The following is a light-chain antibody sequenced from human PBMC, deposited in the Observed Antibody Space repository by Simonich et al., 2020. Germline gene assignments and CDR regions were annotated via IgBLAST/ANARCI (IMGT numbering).Light chain of an antibody. J-gene: IGLJ2*01. CDR2: EGS. CDR3: CSYAGSSTVV. Sequence: QSALTQPASVSGSPGQSITISCTETSRDVGSYNLVSWYQKHPGKAPKLMIYEGSKRPSGVSNRSSGSKSGNTASLTISGLQAEDEADYYCCSYAGSSTVVFGGGTKLTVL. V-gene: IGLV2-23*01. CDR1: SRDVGSYNL.